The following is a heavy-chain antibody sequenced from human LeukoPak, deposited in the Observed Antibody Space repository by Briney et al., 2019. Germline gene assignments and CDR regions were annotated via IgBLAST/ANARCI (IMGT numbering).Heavy chain of an antibody. J-gene: IGHJ4*02. V-gene: IGHV1-8*02. CDR3: ARVRTPYSSGWYYFDY. CDR2: MNPNSGNT. D-gene: IGHD6-19*01. Sequence: ASVKVSCKASGGTFSSYALSWVRQATGQGLEWMGWMNPNSGNTGYAQKFQGGVTMTRNTSISTAYMELSSLRSEDTAVYYCARVRTPYSSGWYYFDYWGQGTLVTVSS. CDR1: GGTFSSYA.